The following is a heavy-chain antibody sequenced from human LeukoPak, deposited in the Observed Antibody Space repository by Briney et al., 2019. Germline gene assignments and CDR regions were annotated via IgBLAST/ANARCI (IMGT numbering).Heavy chain of an antibody. CDR1: GFTFNTYS. J-gene: IGHJ4*02. CDR3: ARDLRYTSYFDY. D-gene: IGHD1-14*01. Sequence: GGSLRLSCAASGFTFNTYSMNWVRQTPGKGLEWVSSISSSSSYIYYADSVKGRFTICRDNAKNSLYLQMNSLRAEDTAVYYCARDLRYTSYFDYWGQGTLVTVSS. CDR2: ISSSSSYI. V-gene: IGHV3-21*01.